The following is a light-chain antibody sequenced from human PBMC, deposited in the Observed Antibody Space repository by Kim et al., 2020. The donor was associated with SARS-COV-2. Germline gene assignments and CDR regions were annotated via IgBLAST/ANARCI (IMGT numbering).Light chain of an antibody. Sequence: PGERATLSCRASQSVSSSYLAWYQQNPGQAPRLLIYGASSRATGIPDRFSGSGSGTDFTLTISRLEPEDFAVYYCQQYGSSPGWTFGQGTKVDIK. J-gene: IGKJ1*01. CDR2: GAS. CDR1: QSVSSSY. CDR3: QQYGSSPGWT. V-gene: IGKV3-20*01.